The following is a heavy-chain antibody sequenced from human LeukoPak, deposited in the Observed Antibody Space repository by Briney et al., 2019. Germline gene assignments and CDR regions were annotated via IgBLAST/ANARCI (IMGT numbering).Heavy chain of an antibody. CDR3: ARVFGAAAHYYYYYYMDV. D-gene: IGHD6-13*01. V-gene: IGHV4-61*02. CDR2: FYTSGST. J-gene: IGHJ6*03. Sequence: PSQTLSLTCTVSGGSISSGSYYWSWIRQPAGKGLEWIGRFYTSGSTNYNPSLKSRVTISVDTSKNQFSLKLSSVTAADTAVYYCARVFGAAAHYYYYYYMDVWGKGTTVTVSS. CDR1: GGSISSGSYY.